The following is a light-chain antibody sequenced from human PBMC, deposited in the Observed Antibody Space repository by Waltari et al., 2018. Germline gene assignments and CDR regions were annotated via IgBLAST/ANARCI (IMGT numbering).Light chain of an antibody. J-gene: IGLJ2*01. V-gene: IGLV1-44*01. Sequence: QSVLTQAHSVSGTPGQRVTLSCSGNSYNIGSGPLHRYQQVPGRTPKLLIYSNDQRPSGVPDRFSGSKSGSSASLAISGLQSEDEADYYCATWDGRVNGVLFGGGTKLTVL. CDR3: ATWDGRVNGVL. CDR2: SND. CDR1: SYNIGSGP.